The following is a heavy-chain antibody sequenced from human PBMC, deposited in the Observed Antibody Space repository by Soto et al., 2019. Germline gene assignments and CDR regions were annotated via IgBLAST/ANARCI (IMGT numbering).Heavy chain of an antibody. CDR3: ARHSSSSNDYYYGMDV. J-gene: IGHJ6*02. D-gene: IGHD6-6*01. CDR2: IDLSDSYT. V-gene: IGHV5-10-1*01. Sequence: HGESLKISCKGSGYSFTSYWISWVRQMPGKGLEWMGRIDLSDSYTNYSPSFQGHVTISADKSISTAYLQWSSLKASDTAMYYCARHSSSSNDYYYGMDVWGQGTTVTVSS. CDR1: GYSFTSYW.